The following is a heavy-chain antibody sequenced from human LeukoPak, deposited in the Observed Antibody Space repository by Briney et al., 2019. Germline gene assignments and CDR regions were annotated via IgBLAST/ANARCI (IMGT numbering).Heavy chain of an antibody. CDR2: FYHDETT. CDR1: GYSVSSTFY. D-gene: IGHD2-15*01. V-gene: IGHV4-38-2*02. Sequence: PSETLSLTCSVSGYSVSSTFYWGWIRPPPGKGLEWIGSFYHDETTYYNPSLKSRVTLSVDSSKRHFYLDLYSVTAADTAVYCCANADSEDYFDYWGRGALVTVSS. J-gene: IGHJ4*02. CDR3: ANADSEDYFDY.